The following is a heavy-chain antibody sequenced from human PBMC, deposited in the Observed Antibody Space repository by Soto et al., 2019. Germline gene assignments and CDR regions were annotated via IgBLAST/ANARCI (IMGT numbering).Heavy chain of an antibody. CDR1: GFTFSSYA. D-gene: IGHD3-22*01. V-gene: IGHV3-23*01. CDR2: ISGSGGST. CDR3: AKVRGSSGHAALKDAFDI. J-gene: IGHJ3*02. Sequence: GGSLRLSCAASGFTFSSYAMSWVRQAPGKGLEWVSAISGSGGSTYYADSVKGRFTISRDNSKNTLYLQMNSLRAEDTAVYYCAKVRGSSGHAALKDAFDIWGQGTMVTVSS.